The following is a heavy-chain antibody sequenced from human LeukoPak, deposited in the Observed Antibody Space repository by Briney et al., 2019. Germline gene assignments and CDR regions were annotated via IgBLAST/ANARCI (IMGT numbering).Heavy chain of an antibody. J-gene: IGHJ4*02. CDR1: GGSISSGSYY. CDR3: ARGRTNLPFDY. V-gene: IGHV4-61*02. D-gene: IGHD1-14*01. Sequence: SQTLSLTCTVSGGSISSGSYYWSWIRQPAGKGLEWIGRIYTSGSTNYNPSLKSRATISVDTSKNQFSLKLSSVTAADTAVYYCARGRTNLPFDYWGQGTLVTVSS. CDR2: IYTSGST.